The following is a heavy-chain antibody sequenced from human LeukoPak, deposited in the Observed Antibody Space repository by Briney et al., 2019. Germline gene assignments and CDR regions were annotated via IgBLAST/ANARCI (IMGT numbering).Heavy chain of an antibody. Sequence: GGSLRISRAASGFTFSSYEMNWVRQAPGKGLEWVSYISSSGSTIYYADSVKGRFTISRDNAKNSLYLQMNSLRAEDTAVYYCARASNLLYCSSTSCHFDYWGQGTLVTVSS. D-gene: IGHD2-2*01. CDR2: ISSSGSTI. V-gene: IGHV3-48*03. CDR3: ARASNLLYCSSTSCHFDY. CDR1: GFTFSSYE. J-gene: IGHJ4*02.